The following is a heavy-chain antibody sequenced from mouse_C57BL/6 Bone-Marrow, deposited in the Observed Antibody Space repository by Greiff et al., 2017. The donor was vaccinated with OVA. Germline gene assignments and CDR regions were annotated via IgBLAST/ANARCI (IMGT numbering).Heavy chain of an antibody. D-gene: IGHD2-2*01. V-gene: IGHV1-18*01. CDR3: ARSLMVTTGEYYAMDY. Sequence: VQLQQSGPELVKPGASVKIPCKASGYTFTDYNMDWVKQSHGKSLEWIGDINPNNGGTIYNQKFKGKATLTVDKSSSTAYMELRSLTSEDTAVYYCARSLMVTTGEYYAMDYWGQGTSVTVSS. J-gene: IGHJ4*01. CDR1: GYTFTDYN. CDR2: INPNNGGT.